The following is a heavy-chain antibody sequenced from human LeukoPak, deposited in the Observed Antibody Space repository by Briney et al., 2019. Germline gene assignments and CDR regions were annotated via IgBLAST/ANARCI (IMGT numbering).Heavy chain of an antibody. J-gene: IGHJ6*02. CDR1: GYTFTSYG. CDR3: ARAQVAIPVTYYGMDV. D-gene: IGHD2-21*01. V-gene: IGHV1-18*01. Sequence: ASVKVSCKASGYTFTSYGISWVRQAPGQGLEWMGWISAYNGNTNYAQKLQGRVTMTTDTSTSTACMELRSLRSDDTAVYYCARAQVAIPVTYYGMDVWGQGTTVTVSS. CDR2: ISAYNGNT.